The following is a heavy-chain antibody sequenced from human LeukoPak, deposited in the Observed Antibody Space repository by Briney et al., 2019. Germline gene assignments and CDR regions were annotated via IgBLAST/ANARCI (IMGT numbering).Heavy chain of an antibody. CDR3: ARGGGDIVVVPAATRGIRNWFDP. CDR1: GFTFSDYY. D-gene: IGHD2-2*01. V-gene: IGHV3-11*06. J-gene: IGHJ5*02. CDR2: ISSSSSYT. Sequence: PGGSLRLSCAVSGFTFSDYYMSWIRQAPGKGLEWVSYISSSSSYTNYADSVKGRFTISRDNAKNSLYLQMNSLIAEDTAVYYCARGGGDIVVVPAATRGIRNWFDPWGQGTLVTVSS.